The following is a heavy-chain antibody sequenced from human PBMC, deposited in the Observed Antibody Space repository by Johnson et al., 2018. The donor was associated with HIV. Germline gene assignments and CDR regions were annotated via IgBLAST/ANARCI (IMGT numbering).Heavy chain of an antibody. CDR1: GFTFSDYY. J-gene: IGHJ3*02. CDR2: ISSSGKSP. D-gene: IGHD3-9*01. Sequence: MQLVESGGGLVQPGGSLKLSCAASGFTFSDYYMSWIRQAPGKGLEWVSYISSSGKSPNYADSVKGRFTISRDNAKNSLSLQMNSLRAEDTAIYYCAREEGSDILTRGDAFDIWGQGTMVAVSS. V-gene: IGHV3-11*04. CDR3: AREEGSDILTRGDAFDI.